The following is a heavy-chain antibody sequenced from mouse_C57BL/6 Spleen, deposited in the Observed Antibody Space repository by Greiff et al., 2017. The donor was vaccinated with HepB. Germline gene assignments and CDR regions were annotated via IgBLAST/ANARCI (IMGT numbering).Heavy chain of an antibody. J-gene: IGHJ4*01. D-gene: IGHD4-1*01. CDR3: ASDLAGNYAMDY. CDR1: GFSLTSYG. Sequence: VKVVESGPGLVAPSQSLSITCTVSGFSLTSYGVDWVRQSPGKGLEWLGVIWGVGSTNYNSALKSRLSISKDNSKSQVFLKMNSLQTDDTAMYYCASDLAGNYAMDYWGQGTSVTVSS. V-gene: IGHV2-6*01. CDR2: IWGVGST.